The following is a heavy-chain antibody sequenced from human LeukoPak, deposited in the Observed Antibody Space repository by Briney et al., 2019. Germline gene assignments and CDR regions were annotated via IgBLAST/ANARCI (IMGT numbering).Heavy chain of an antibody. CDR1: GFTFRDFA. CDR3: VKDAPLPFDF. V-gene: IGHV3-23*01. J-gene: IGHJ4*02. Sequence: GGSLRLSCAASGFTFRDFAMSWVRQAPGKGLEWVSAISGDAHSTYYADSLKGRFTTSRDNSKNTLYLQMNSLRAADTATYFCVKDAPLPFDFWGQGALVIVSS. CDR2: ISGDAHST.